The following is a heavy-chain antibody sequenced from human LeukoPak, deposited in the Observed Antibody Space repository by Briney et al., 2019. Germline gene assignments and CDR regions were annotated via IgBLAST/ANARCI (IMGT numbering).Heavy chain of an antibody. J-gene: IGHJ4*02. Sequence: GGSLRLSCAASGFTFSSYSMHWVRQAPGKGLEWVALTSYDGSDKYYADSMKGRFTISRDNSKNTLYLQMNSLRTEDTAMYYCAKDMGYTFGHAFDYWGQGTLVTVSS. D-gene: IGHD5-18*01. CDR2: TSYDGSDK. CDR3: AKDMGYTFGHAFDY. CDR1: GFTFSSYS. V-gene: IGHV3-30-3*01.